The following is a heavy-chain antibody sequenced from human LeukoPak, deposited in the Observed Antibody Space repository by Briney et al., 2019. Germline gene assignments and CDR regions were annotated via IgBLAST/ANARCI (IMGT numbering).Heavy chain of an antibody. Sequence: PGGSLRLSCVASGFTFSSYAMGWVRQAPGKGLEWVSAISGSEVTTHYAGSVKGRFSISRDNSKNTLYLQMDSLRAEDTALYYCAKRVVVGATSPYSDFQDWGQGTLVTVSS. CDR1: GFTFSSYA. CDR2: ISGSEVTT. V-gene: IGHV3-23*01. CDR3: AKRVVVGATSPYSDFQD. J-gene: IGHJ1*01. D-gene: IGHD1-26*01.